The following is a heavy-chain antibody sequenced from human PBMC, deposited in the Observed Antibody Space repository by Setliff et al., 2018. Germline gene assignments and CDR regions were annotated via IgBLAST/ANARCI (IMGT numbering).Heavy chain of an antibody. CDR3: TTDRAGCYGTTCFNAFEI. CDR1: GFTFSYAW. Sequence: GGSLRLSCAVSGFTFSYAWMHWVRQAPGKGLEWVGRIKSKTDGGSIDYAAPVKDRFTISRDDSKATLYLYMDSLKTEDTAVFYCTTDRAGCYGTTCFNAFEIWGHGTMVTVSS. J-gene: IGHJ3*02. CDR2: IKSKTDGGSI. D-gene: IGHD2-2*01. V-gene: IGHV3-15*07.